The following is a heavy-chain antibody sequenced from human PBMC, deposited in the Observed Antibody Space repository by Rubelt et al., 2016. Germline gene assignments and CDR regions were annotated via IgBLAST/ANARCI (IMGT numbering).Heavy chain of an antibody. Sequence: GGGLIQPGGSLRLSCAASGFTFSIFGMSWVRQAPGKGLEWVSFIGDSGRTTYYADSVKGRFTISRDNARNLVFLQMNSLRDDDTAVYYCARDGSEWSRDYWGQGTLVTVSS. CDR3: ARDGSEWSRDY. J-gene: IGHJ4*02. V-gene: IGHV3-48*02. D-gene: IGHD3-3*01. CDR2: IGDSGRTT. CDR1: GFTFSIFG.